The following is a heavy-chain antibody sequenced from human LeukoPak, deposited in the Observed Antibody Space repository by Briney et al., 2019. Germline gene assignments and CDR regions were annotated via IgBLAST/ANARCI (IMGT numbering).Heavy chain of an antibody. D-gene: IGHD3-10*01. CDR2: ISWNSGSI. CDR1: GFTFDDYA. CDR3: AKDLHYGSGTGGFDY. V-gene: IGHV3-9*03. J-gene: IGHJ4*02. Sequence: GGSLRLSCAASGFTFDDYAMHWVRQAPGKGLEWVSGISWNSGSIGYADSVKGRFTISRDNAKNSLYLQMNSLRAEDMALYYCAKDLHYGSGTGGFDYWGQGTLVTVSS.